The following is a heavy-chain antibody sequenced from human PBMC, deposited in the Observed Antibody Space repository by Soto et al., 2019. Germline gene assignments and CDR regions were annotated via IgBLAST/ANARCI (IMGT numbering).Heavy chain of an antibody. D-gene: IGHD3-10*01. CDR3: ARRAYGSGSTLSRNYYYYGMDV. Sequence: SLRLSCAASGFTFSSYWMSWVRQAPGKGLEWVANIKQDGSEKYYVDSVKGRFTISRDNAKNSLYLQMNSLRAEDTAVYYCARRAYGSGSTLSRNYYYYGMDVWGQGTTVTVSS. CDR2: IKQDGSEK. V-gene: IGHV3-7*01. J-gene: IGHJ6*02. CDR1: GFTFSSYW.